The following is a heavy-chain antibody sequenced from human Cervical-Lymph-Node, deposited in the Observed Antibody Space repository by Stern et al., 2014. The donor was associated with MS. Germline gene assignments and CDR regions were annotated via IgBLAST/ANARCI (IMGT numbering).Heavy chain of an antibody. CDR1: GFTFGNYG. CDR3: ARVAYDFWSGYAFDY. Sequence: QVQLVQSGGGVVQPGRSLRLSCAASGFTFGNYGMHWVRQAPGQGLEWVAVIWHDGSNKYYADTVKGRFTISRDNSKNTLYLQMNSLRAEDTAVYYCARVAYDFWSGYAFDYWGQGTLVTVSS. CDR2: IWHDGSNK. J-gene: IGHJ4*02. D-gene: IGHD3-3*01. V-gene: IGHV3-33*01.